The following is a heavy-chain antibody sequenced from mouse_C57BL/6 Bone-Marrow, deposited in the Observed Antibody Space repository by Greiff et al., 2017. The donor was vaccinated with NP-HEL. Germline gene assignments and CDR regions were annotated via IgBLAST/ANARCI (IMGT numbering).Heavy chain of an antibody. CDR2: IYPRSGNT. Sequence: VLLQQSGAELARPGASVKLSCKASGYTFTSYGISWVKQRTGQGLEWIGEIYPRSGNTYYNEKFKGKATLTADKSSSTAYMELRSLTSEDSAVYFCARRFYAMDYWGQGTSVTVSS. V-gene: IGHV1-81*01. J-gene: IGHJ4*01. CDR1: GYTFTSYG. CDR3: ARRFYAMDY.